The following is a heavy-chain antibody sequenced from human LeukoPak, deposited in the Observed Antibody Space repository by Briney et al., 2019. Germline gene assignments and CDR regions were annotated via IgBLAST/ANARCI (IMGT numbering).Heavy chain of an antibody. CDR1: GGTFSSYA. J-gene: IGHJ3*02. Sequence: SVKVSCKASGGTFSSYAISWVRQAPGQGLEWMGGIIPIFGTANYAQKFQGRVTITTDESTSTAYMELSSLRSEDTAVYYCARELGYSSSSAFDIWGQGTMVTVSS. CDR2: IIPIFGTA. CDR3: ARELGYSSSSAFDI. D-gene: IGHD6-13*01. V-gene: IGHV1-69*05.